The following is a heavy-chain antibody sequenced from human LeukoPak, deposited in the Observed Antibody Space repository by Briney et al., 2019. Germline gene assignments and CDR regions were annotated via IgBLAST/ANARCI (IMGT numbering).Heavy chain of an antibody. CDR3: ARRSGSYFGDLDY. D-gene: IGHD1-26*01. CDR2: INPNGGAT. Sequence: ASVKVSCKASGYTFTSYYIHWVRQAPGQGLEWMGWINPNGGATNYAQKLQGRVTMTTDTSTSTAYMELRSLRSDDTAVYYCARRSGSYFGDLDYWGQGTLVTVSS. J-gene: IGHJ4*02. V-gene: IGHV1-18*04. CDR1: GYTFTSYY.